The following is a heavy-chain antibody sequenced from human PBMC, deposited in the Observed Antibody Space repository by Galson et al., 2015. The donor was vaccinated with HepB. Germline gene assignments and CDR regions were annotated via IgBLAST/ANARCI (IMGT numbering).Heavy chain of an antibody. CDR2: ISGSGGST. J-gene: IGHJ6*02. V-gene: IGHV3-23*01. CDR1: GFTFNWYD. CDR3: ARNHFDFLDV. Sequence: SLRLSCAASGFTFNWYDMSWVRQAPGKGLEWVSTISGSGGSTYYPDSVKGRFTVSRDTPKKALYLQMNSLRAEDTAVYYCARNHFDFLDVWGQGTTVTVSS. D-gene: IGHD3-3*01.